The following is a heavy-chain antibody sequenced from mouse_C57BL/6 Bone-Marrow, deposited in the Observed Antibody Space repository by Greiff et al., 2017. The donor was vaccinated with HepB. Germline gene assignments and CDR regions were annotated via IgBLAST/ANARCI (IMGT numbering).Heavy chain of an antibody. CDR3: ARSYGSRGAY. V-gene: IGHV1-50*01. CDR1: GYTFTSYW. CDR2: IDPSDSYT. Sequence: QVQLQQPGAELVKPGASVKLSCKASGYTFTSYWMQWVKQRPGQGLEWIGEIDPSDSYTNYNQKFKGKATLTVDTSSSTAYMQLSSLTSEDSAVYYCARSYGSRGAYWGQGTLVTVSA. J-gene: IGHJ3*01. D-gene: IGHD1-1*01.